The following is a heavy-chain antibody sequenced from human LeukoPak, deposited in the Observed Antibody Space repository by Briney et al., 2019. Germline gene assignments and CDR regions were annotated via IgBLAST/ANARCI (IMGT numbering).Heavy chain of an antibody. J-gene: IGHJ4*02. CDR2: IYYSGST. CDR3: ARGSRIQLWNKRPSFDY. Sequence: SETLSLTCTVSGGSISSSYYYWGWIRQPPGKGLEWIGSIYYSGSTYYNPSLKSRVTISVDTSKNQFSLKLSSVTAADTAVYYCARGSRIQLWNKRPSFDYWGQGTLVTVSS. D-gene: IGHD5-18*01. CDR1: GGSISSSYYY. V-gene: IGHV4-39*07.